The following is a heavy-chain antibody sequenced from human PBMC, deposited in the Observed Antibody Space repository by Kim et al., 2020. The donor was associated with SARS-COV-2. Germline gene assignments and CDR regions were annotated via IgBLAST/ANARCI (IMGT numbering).Heavy chain of an antibody. Sequence: SETLSLTCAVYGGSFSGYYWSWIRQPPGKGLEWIGEINHSGSTNYNPSLKSRVTISVDTSKNQFSLKLSSVTAADTAVYYCARGLAAAALNAEYFQHWGQGTLVTVSS. D-gene: IGHD6-13*01. J-gene: IGHJ1*01. CDR1: GGSFSGYY. CDR2: INHSGST. V-gene: IGHV4-34*01. CDR3: ARGLAAAALNAEYFQH.